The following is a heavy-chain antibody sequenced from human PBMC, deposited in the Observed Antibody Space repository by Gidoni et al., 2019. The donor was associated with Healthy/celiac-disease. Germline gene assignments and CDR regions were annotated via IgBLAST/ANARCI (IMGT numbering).Heavy chain of an antibody. J-gene: IGHJ4*02. CDR2: ISAYNGNT. D-gene: IGHD2-15*01. CDR3: ERDFHLGSSFDY. CDR1: GYTFTSNG. Sequence: QVQLVQSGAEVKKPGASVKVSCKASGYTFTSNGISWVRQAPGQGLEWMGWISAYNGNTNYAQKLQGRVTKTTDTSTSTAYMERRSLRSDDTAVYYCERDFHLGSSFDYWGQGTLVNVSA. V-gene: IGHV1-18*01.